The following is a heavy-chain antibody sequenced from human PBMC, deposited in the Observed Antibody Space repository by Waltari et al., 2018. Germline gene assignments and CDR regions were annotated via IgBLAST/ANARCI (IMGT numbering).Heavy chain of an antibody. J-gene: IGHJ3*02. CDR3: ARVIDSSGYYYGYDAFDI. D-gene: IGHD3-22*01. CDR1: GGSFSSYT. CDR2: IIPILGIA. Sequence: QVQLVQSGAEVKKPGSSVKVSCKASGGSFSSYTISWVRKAPGQGLEWMGRIIPILGIANYAQKFQGRVTITADKSTSTAYMELSSLRSEDTAVYYCARVIDSSGYYYGYDAFDIWGQGTMVTVSS. V-gene: IGHV1-69*02.